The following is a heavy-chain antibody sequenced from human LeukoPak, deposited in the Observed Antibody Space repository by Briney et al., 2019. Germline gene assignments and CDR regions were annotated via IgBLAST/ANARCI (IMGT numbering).Heavy chain of an antibody. J-gene: IGHJ6*03. D-gene: IGHD6-13*01. V-gene: IGHV1-18*01. CDR2: ISAYNGNT. CDR3: ARAVSGGSGSWSDPYYYYYMDV. Sequence: ASVKVSCKASGYTFTSYGISWVRQAPGQGLEWMGWISAYNGNTNYAQKLQGRATMTTNTSTSTAYMELRSLRSDDTAVYYCARAVSGGSGSWSDPYYYYYMDVWGKGTTVTVSS. CDR1: GYTFTSYG.